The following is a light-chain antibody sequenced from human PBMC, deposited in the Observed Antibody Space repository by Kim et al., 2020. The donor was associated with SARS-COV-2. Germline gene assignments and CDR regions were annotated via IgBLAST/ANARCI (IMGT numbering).Light chain of an antibody. CDR2: KDS. V-gene: IGLV3-1*01. CDR1: KLGDKY. Sequence: VSPAQTASITGSGDKLGDKYACWYQQKPGQSPVRVIYKDSKRPSGIPERVSGSNAGNTATLTISGTQAMEESDDYGQAWDSSTFVVFGGGTQLTFL. J-gene: IGLJ2*01. CDR3: QAWDSSTFVV.